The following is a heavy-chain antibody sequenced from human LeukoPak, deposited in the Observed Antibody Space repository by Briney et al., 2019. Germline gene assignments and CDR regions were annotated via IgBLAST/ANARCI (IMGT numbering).Heavy chain of an antibody. D-gene: IGHD6-13*01. CDR3: ARERGSSWRDNWLDP. V-gene: IGHV3-74*01. CDR2: IKSDGSST. Sequence: GGSLRLSCAASDITFSSDSMHWVRQAPGRGLEWISRIKSDGSSTDYADSVKGRFIISRDNAKNMLYLYMNSLRVEDTAVYYCARERGSSWRDNWLDPWGQGILVTVSS. J-gene: IGHJ5*02. CDR1: DITFSSDS.